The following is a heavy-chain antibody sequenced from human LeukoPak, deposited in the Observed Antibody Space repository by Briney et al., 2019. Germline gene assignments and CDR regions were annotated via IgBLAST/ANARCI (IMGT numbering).Heavy chain of an antibody. Sequence: ASVKVSCKASGYSFTTYDINWVRQATGQGLEWMGWMNLKSGYTGYAQKFQGRVTITRDTSTSTVYMELSSLRSEDTAVYYCARVAGSIDYWGQGTLVAVSS. CDR3: ARVAGSIDY. CDR2: MNLKSGYT. V-gene: IGHV1-8*03. D-gene: IGHD1-26*01. J-gene: IGHJ4*02. CDR1: GYSFTTYD.